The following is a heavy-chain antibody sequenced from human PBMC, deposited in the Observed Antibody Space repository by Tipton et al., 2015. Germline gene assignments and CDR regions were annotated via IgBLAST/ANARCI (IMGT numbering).Heavy chain of an antibody. CDR1: GGSISSEY. Sequence: LRLSCTVSGGSISSEYWSWIRQPPGKGLEWIGYVFYTGSTYYNPSLESRVTISVDMFENQFSLKLSSVTAADTAVYYCARDRPGANYFDYWGQGTLVTVSS. V-gene: IGHV4-59*01. CDR3: ARDRPGANYFDY. D-gene: IGHD7-27*01. CDR2: VFYTGST. J-gene: IGHJ4*02.